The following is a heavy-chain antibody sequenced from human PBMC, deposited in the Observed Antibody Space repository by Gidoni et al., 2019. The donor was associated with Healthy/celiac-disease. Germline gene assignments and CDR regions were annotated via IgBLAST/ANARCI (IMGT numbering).Heavy chain of an antibody. CDR1: GFTFSSYE. D-gene: IGHD3-10*01. J-gene: IGHJ4*02. CDR3: ARRAMNRWGDGEYYFDY. CDR2: ISSRGSTI. Sequence: EVQLVESGGGLVQPGGSLRLTCAASGFTFSSYEMNWVRQAPGKGLEWVSYISSRGSTIYSAASVKGRFTISRDNAKNSLYLQMNSLRAEDTAVYYCARRAMNRWGDGEYYFDYWGQGTLVTVSS. V-gene: IGHV3-48*03.